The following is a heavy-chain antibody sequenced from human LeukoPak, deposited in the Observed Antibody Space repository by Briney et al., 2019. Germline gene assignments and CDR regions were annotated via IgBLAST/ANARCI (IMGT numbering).Heavy chain of an antibody. CDR2: IGIDSGNT. CDR1: GGSISSGGYS. CDR3: ARDRPGQYYFDY. V-gene: IGHV3-11*05. J-gene: IGHJ4*02. Sequence: LSLTCAVSGGSISSGGYSWSWIRQPPGKGLEWISYIGIDSGNTNYADSVKGRFTISGDKAKNSLYLQMNSLRVEDTAVYYCARDRPGQYYFDYWGQGTLVTVSS.